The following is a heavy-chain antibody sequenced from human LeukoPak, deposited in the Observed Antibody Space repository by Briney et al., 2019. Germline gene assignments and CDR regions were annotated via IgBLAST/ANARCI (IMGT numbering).Heavy chain of an antibody. CDR1: GGSISTYY. Sequence: SETLSLICTVSGGSISTYYGSWIRQPPGKGLEWIGYIYYSGSTDYNPSLKSRVTISVDTSKNQFSLKLSSVTAADTAVYYCARARGYSYGYPFDYWGQGTLVTVSS. CDR2: IYYSGST. CDR3: ARARGYSYGYPFDY. J-gene: IGHJ4*02. V-gene: IGHV4-59*08. D-gene: IGHD5-18*01.